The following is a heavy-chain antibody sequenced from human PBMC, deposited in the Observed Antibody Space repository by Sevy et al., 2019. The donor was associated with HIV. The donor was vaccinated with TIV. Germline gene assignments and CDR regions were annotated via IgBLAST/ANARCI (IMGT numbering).Heavy chain of an antibody. D-gene: IGHD2-15*01. CDR2: INPTSSST. CDR3: ARGGGTGRCFDY. Sequence: ASVKVSCKASGYTFNNYYIHWVRQAPGQGLQWMGVINPTSSSTYYPQKFQGRVTMTRDTSTSTVSMDLTRLRSDDTAVYYCARGGGTGRCFDYWGQGTLVTVSS. CDR1: GYTFNNYY. V-gene: IGHV1-46*02. J-gene: IGHJ4*02.